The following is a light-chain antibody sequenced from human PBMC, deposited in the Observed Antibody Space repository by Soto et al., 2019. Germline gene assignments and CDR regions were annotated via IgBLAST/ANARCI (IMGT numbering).Light chain of an antibody. Sequence: QSVLTQPASVSGSPGQSITIPCTGTSGDVGSYNLASWYQQHPGKAPKLLIYEVTERPSGVSNRFSGSKSGSTASLTISGLQPDDEADYYCCSYAGNSEVFGTGTKVTVL. V-gene: IGLV2-23*02. CDR1: SGDVGSYNL. J-gene: IGLJ1*01. CDR2: EVT. CDR3: CSYAGNSEV.